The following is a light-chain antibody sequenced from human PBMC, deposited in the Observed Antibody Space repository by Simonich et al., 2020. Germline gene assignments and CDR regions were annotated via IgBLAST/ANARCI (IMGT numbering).Light chain of an antibody. CDR1: SSDVVGYNY. CDR3: SSYTSSSTNWV. Sequence: QSALTQPASVSGSPGQSITISCTGTSSDVVGYNYVSWYQQHPGKAPKLMLYEVSNRPSGVSNLFSGSKSGNTASLTISGLQAEDEADYYCSSYTSSSTNWVFGGGAKLTVL. CDR2: EVS. V-gene: IGLV2-14*03. J-gene: IGLJ3*02.